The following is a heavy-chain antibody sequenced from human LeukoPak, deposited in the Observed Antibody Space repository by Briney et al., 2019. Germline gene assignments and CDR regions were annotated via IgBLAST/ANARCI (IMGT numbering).Heavy chain of an antibody. CDR2: ISGSGGST. V-gene: IGHV3-23*01. CDR3: AKECCSSTSCSGPLDY. Sequence: GGSLRLSCAASGSTFSSYAMSWVRQAPGKGLEWVSAISGSGGSTYYADSVKGRFTVSRDNSKNTLYLQMNSLRAEDTAVYYCAKECCSSTSCSGPLDYWGQGTLVTVSS. CDR1: GSTFSSYA. J-gene: IGHJ4*02. D-gene: IGHD2-2*01.